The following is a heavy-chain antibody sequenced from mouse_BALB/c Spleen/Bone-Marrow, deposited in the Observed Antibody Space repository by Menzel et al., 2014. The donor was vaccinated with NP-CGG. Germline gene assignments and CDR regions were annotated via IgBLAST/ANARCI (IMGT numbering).Heavy chain of an antibody. D-gene: IGHD1-1*01. CDR1: GYTFXDYA. J-gene: IGHJ2*01. Sequence: VHLVESGPELVRPGVSVKISCKGSGYTFXDYAMHWVKQSHAKSLEWIGVINTYSGDANYSQKFKGKATMTVDKSSSTAYMELARLTSEDSAIYYCARDYGSSHFDHWGQGSTLTVSS. V-gene: IGHV1-67*01. CDR3: ARDYGSSHFDH. CDR2: INTYSGDA.